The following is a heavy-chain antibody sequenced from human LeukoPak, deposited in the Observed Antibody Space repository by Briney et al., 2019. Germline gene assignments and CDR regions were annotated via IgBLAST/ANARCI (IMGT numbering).Heavy chain of an antibody. CDR3: ARDGGSSSLAMDY. Sequence: PSETLSLTCTVSGGSISSYYWSWIRRPPGKGLEWIGYIYYSGSTNYNPSLKSRVTISVDTSKNQFSLKLSSVTAADTAVYYCARDGGSSSLAMDYWGQGTLVTVSS. CDR2: IYYSGST. CDR1: GGSISSYY. J-gene: IGHJ4*02. D-gene: IGHD6-13*01. V-gene: IGHV4-59*01.